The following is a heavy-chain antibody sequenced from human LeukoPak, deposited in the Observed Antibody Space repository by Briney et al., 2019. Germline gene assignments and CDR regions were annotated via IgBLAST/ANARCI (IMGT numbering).Heavy chain of an antibody. CDR1: GFTFSKYG. V-gene: IGHV3-33*01. CDR2: IWYDGSNK. Sequence: GGSLRLSCAASGFTFSKYGMHWVRQAPGKCLEWVAVIWYDGSNKYYADSVKGRFTISRDNSKNTLYLQMNSLRAEDTAVYYCARDLKKGYYFDYWGQGTLVTVSS. CDR3: ARDLKKGYYFDY. J-gene: IGHJ4*02.